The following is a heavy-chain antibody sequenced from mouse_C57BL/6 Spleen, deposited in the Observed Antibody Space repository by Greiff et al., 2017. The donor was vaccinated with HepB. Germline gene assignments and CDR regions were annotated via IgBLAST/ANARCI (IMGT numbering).Heavy chain of an antibody. J-gene: IGHJ3*01. V-gene: IGHV3-6*01. Sequence: EVKLQESGPGLVKPSQSLSLTCSVTGYSITSGYYWNWIRQFPGNKLEWMGYISYDGSNNYNPSLKNRISITRDTSKNQFFLKLNSVTTEDTATYYCARDEGSGIAYWGQGTLVTVSA. CDR2: ISYDGSN. CDR1: GYSITSGYY. D-gene: IGHD1-1*01. CDR3: ARDEGSGIAY.